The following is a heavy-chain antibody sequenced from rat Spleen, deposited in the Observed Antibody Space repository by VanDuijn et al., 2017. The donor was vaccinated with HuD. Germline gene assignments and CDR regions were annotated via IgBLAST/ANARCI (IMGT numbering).Heavy chain of an antibody. CDR3: ARHRDYSANYFDY. Sequence: EVQLVESGGGLVQPGGSLKLSCAASGFTFSDYNMAWVRQAPKKGLEWVATISFDGSNTYYRDSVKGRFTISRDNAKSTLYLQMDSLRSEDTATYYCARHRDYSANYFDYWGQGVMVTVSS. V-gene: IGHV5-7*01. CDR1: GFTFSDYN. D-gene: IGHD1-1*01. J-gene: IGHJ2*01. CDR2: ISFDGSNT.